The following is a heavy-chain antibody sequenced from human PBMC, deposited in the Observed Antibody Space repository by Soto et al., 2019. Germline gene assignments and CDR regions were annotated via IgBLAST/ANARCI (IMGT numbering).Heavy chain of an antibody. CDR3: ARGRWQQQRGGNWFDP. CDR2: INHSGST. CDR1: GGSFSCYY. Sequence: PSETLSLTCAVYGGSFSCYYWSWIRQPPGKGLEWIGEINHSGSTNYNPSLKSRVTISVDTSKNQFSLKLSSVTAADTAVYYCARGRWQQQRGGNWFDPWGQGTLVTVSS. J-gene: IGHJ5*02. D-gene: IGHD6-13*01. V-gene: IGHV4-34*01.